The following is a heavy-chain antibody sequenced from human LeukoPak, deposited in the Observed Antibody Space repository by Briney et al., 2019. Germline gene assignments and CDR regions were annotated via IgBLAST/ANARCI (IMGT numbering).Heavy chain of an antibody. D-gene: IGHD2-2*01. CDR2: MNPNSGNT. Sequence: AASVKVSCKASGYTFTSYDINWVRQATGQGLEWMGWMNPNSGNTGYAQKFQGRVTITRNTSISTAYMELSSLRSEDTAVYYCARYLVGPLVGSYYSHYMDVWGKGTTVTISS. CDR1: GYTFTSYD. J-gene: IGHJ6*03. CDR3: ARYLVGPLVGSYYSHYMDV. V-gene: IGHV1-8*03.